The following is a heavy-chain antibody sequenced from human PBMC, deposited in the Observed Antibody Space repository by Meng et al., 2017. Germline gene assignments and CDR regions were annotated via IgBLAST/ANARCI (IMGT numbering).Heavy chain of an antibody. Sequence: ASVKVSCKASGYTFTSYGISWVRQAPGQGLEWMGWISAYNGNTNYAQKLQGRVTMTTDTSTSTAYMELRSLRSDDTAVYYRARDRAPYDGGAFDIWGQGTMVTVSS. CDR2: ISAYNGNT. CDR3: ARDRAPYDGGAFDI. D-gene: IGHD3-22*01. CDR1: GYTFTSYG. J-gene: IGHJ3*02. V-gene: IGHV1-18*01.